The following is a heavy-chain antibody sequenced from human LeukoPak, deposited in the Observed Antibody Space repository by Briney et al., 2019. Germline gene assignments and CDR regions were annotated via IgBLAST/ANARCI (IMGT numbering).Heavy chain of an antibody. CDR1: GYTFTGYY. CDR2: INPNSGGT. CDR3: ARESPYSSSWYTPPTYYYYGMDV. V-gene: IGHV1-2*04. D-gene: IGHD6-13*01. Sequence: ASVKVSCKASGYTFTGYYMHWVRQAPGQGLEWMGWINPNSGGTNYAQKFQGWVTMTRDTSISTAYVELSRLRSDDTAVYYCARESPYSSSWYTPPTYYYYGMDVWGQGTTVTVSS. J-gene: IGHJ6*02.